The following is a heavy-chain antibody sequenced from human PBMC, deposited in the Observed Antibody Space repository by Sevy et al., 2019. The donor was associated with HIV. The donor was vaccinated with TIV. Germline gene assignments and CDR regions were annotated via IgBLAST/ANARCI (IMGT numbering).Heavy chain of an antibody. J-gene: IGHJ6*02. Sequence: SETLSLTCTVSGGSISSGSYYWSWIRQHPGKGLEWIGYIYYSWSTYYNPSLKSRVTISVDTSKNQFSLKLSSVTAADTAVYYCARVPIPSSYYYYGMDVWGQGTTVTVSS. CDR3: ARVPIPSSYYYYGMDV. CDR2: IYYSWST. CDR1: GGSISSGSYY. V-gene: IGHV4-31*03.